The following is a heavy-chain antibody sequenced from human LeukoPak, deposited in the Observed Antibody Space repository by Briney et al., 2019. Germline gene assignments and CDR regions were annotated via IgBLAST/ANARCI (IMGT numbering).Heavy chain of an antibody. V-gene: IGHV3-30*18. Sequence: GGSLRLSCAASGFTISTSVVDWVRQAPGKGLDWAALISFDGSTKYYADSVKGRFTISRDISKNTVFLQMDSLRVEDTALYYCVKGKDLYGALDVWGQGTMVTVSS. CDR1: GFTISTSV. D-gene: IGHD3-16*01. CDR3: VKGKDLYGALDV. J-gene: IGHJ3*01. CDR2: ISFDGSTK.